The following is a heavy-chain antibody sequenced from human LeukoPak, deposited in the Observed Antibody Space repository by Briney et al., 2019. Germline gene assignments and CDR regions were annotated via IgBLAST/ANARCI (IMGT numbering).Heavy chain of an antibody. Sequence: ASVKVSCKASGGTFSSYAISWVRQAPGQGLEWMGGIIPIFGTANYAQKFQGRVTITADESTSTAYMELSSLRSEDTAVYYCARVGGYCSSTSCYYRYWGQGTLVTVSS. D-gene: IGHD2-2*01. J-gene: IGHJ4*02. CDR2: IIPIFGTA. CDR3: ARVGGYCSSTSCYYRY. CDR1: GGTFSSYA. V-gene: IGHV1-69*13.